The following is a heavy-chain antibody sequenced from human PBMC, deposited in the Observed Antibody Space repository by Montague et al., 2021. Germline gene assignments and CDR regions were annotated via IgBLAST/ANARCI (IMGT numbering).Heavy chain of an antibody. Sequence: SRRLSCAASGFPFGSSAMSWVRQAPGKGLEWVSSIGDSGRNTYYADSVEGRFTVSRDNSKNTLYLQMNSLSPEDTAVYYCAKRMAIYKQLYYFDYWGQGALVTVSS. J-gene: IGHJ4*02. CDR3: AKRMAIYKQLYYFDY. V-gene: IGHV3-23*01. D-gene: IGHD5-24*01. CDR1: GFPFGSSA. CDR2: IGDSGRNT.